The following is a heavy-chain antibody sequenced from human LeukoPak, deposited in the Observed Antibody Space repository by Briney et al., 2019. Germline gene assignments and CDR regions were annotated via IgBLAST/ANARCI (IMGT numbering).Heavy chain of an antibody. J-gene: IGHJ5*01. V-gene: IGHV1-2*06. Sequence: ASVKVSCKASVYTFSGYSMHWVRQAPGQGLEWMGRINPNSGVTYYAQKFQGRVTMTSDTSITTAYMEPSSLTSDDTATYYCARDASNWSAFDSWGQGTLVIVSS. CDR2: INPNSGVT. CDR1: VYTFSGYS. D-gene: IGHD1-20*01. CDR3: ARDASNWSAFDS.